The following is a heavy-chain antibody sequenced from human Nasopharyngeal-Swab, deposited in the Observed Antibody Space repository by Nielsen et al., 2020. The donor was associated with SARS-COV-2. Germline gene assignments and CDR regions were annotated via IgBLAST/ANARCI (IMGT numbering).Heavy chain of an antibody. CDR3: AREGRHSSYSSGWGFFDY. CDR1: GYTFTSYG. V-gene: IGHV1-18*01. J-gene: IGHJ4*02. D-gene: IGHD6-19*01. Sequence: ASVKVSCKASGYTFTSYGISWVRQAPGQGLEWMGWISAYNGNTNYAQKLQGRVTMTTGTSTSTAYMELRSLRSDDTAVYYCAREGRHSSYSSGWGFFDYWGQGTLVTVSS. CDR2: ISAYNGNT.